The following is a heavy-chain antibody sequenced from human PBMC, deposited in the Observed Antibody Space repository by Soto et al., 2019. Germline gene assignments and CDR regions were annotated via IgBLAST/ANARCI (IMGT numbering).Heavy chain of an antibody. J-gene: IGHJ6*02. D-gene: IGHD3-16*01. Sequence: PGESLKISCKDFGYSFARDYIAWVRQMPGKGLEWMGIIHPGDSDTRHSPSFQGQVTISADKSINTAYLQWRSLKASDTAMYYCAKWGLTTRPGQSPPLGGGMDVWGPGTTVTVSS. V-gene: IGHV5-51*01. CDR3: AKWGLTTRPGQSPPLGGGMDV. CDR1: GYSFARDY. CDR2: IHPGDSDT.